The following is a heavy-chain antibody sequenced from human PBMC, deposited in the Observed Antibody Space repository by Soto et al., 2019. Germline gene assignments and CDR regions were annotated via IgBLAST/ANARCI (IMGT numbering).Heavy chain of an antibody. CDR3: ARVKEGQWPVHYGMDV. D-gene: IGHD6-19*01. J-gene: IGHJ6*02. CDR2: ISAYNGNT. CDR1: GYTFTSYG. Sequence: QVQLVQSGAEVKKPGASVKVSCKASGYTFTSYGISWVRQAPGQGLEWMGWISAYNGNTNYAQKLQGRVTMTTDSSTSTAYMELRSLRSDDAAVYYCARVKEGQWPVHYGMDVWGQGTTVTVSS. V-gene: IGHV1-18*01.